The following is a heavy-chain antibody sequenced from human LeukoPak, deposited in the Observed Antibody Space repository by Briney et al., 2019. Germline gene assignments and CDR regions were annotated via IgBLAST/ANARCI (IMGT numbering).Heavy chain of an antibody. CDR1: GFTFRNHW. CDR3: ARDAAGLDY. D-gene: IGHD1-14*01. Sequence: PGGSLRLSCAASGFTFRNHWVHWVRQTPGKGLVWVSRIKGDGTTTTYADSVKGRFTISRDNAKNTVYLQMNSLKGEDTGVYYCARDAAGLDYWGQGTLVTVSS. CDR2: IKGDGTTT. V-gene: IGHV3-74*01. J-gene: IGHJ4*02.